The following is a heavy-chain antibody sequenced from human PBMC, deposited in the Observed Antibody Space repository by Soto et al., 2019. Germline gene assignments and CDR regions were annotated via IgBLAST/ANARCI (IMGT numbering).Heavy chain of an antibody. CDR3: VRLMVVATPRGWFDP. J-gene: IGHJ5*02. CDR1: GYNFAFDW. CDR2: IYPHDSDT. Sequence: PGESLKISCKGSGYNFAFDWIAWVRQMPGKGLEWMGIIYPHDSDTRYSPSFQGQVTISADKSISTAYLHWNSLKASDTAIYYCVRLMVVATPRGWFDPWGQGTLVTVSS. V-gene: IGHV5-51*01. D-gene: IGHD2-15*01.